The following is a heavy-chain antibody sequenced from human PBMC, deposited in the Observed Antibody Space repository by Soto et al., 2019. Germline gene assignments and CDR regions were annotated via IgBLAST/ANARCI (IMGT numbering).Heavy chain of an antibody. J-gene: IGHJ4*02. CDR3: ARGPTYYYDSSGPSNFDY. D-gene: IGHD3-22*01. CDR1: GGSISSGGYY. CDR2: IYYSGST. V-gene: IGHV4-31*03. Sequence: SETLSLTCTVSGGSISSGGYYWSWIRQHPGKGLEWIGYIYYSGSTYYNPSLKSRVTISVDTSKNQFSLKLSSVTAADTAVYYCARGPTYYYDSSGPSNFDYWGQGTLVTVSS.